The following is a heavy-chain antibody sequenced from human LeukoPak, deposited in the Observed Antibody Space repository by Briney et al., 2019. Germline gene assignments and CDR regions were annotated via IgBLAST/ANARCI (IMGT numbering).Heavy chain of an antibody. D-gene: IGHD7-27*01. CDR2: IGGSGDGT. CDR1: GFTFRIYA. CDR3: AKDRGPYTGIANNWFDP. J-gene: IGHJ5*01. Sequence: PGGSLRLSCAASGFTFRIYAMNWVRQAPGKGPEWVCGIGGSGDGTYYADFVRGRFSISRDNSKATVYLQMNSLRAEDTAIYYCAKDRGPYTGIANNWFDPWGQGTLVTVFS. V-gene: IGHV3-23*01.